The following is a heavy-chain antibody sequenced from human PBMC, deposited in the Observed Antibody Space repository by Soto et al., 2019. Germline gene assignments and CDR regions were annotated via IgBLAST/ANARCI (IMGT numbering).Heavy chain of an antibody. CDR3: AREPDIVVVVAATRGGMDV. CDR1: GGTFSSYA. CDR2: IIPIFGTA. J-gene: IGHJ6*02. D-gene: IGHD2-15*01. Sequence: ASVKVSCKASGGTFSSYAISWVRQAPGQGLEWMGGIIPIFGTANYAQKFQGRVTITADESTSTAYMELSSLRSEDTAVYYCAREPDIVVVVAATRGGMDVWGQGTTVTVSS. V-gene: IGHV1-69*13.